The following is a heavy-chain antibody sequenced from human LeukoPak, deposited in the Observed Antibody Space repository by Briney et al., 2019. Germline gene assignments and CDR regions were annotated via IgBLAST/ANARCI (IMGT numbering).Heavy chain of an antibody. CDR3: ARVWFGELLPDY. V-gene: IGHV1-2*02. Sequence: ASVKVSRKASGYTFTGYYMHWVRQAPGQGLEWMGWINPNSGGTNYAQKFQGRVTMTRDTSISTAYMELSRLRSDDTAVYYCARVWFGELLPDYWGQGTLVTVSS. CDR2: INPNSGGT. D-gene: IGHD3-10*01. J-gene: IGHJ4*02. CDR1: GYTFTGYY.